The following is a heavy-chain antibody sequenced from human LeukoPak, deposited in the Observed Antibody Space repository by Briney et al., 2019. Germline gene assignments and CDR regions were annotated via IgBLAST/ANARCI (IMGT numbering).Heavy chain of an antibody. CDR1: GGTFSSYA. CDR3: AREHYDILTGYYGAARGIDY. CDR2: IIPIFGTA. D-gene: IGHD3-9*01. Sequence: ASVKVSCKASGGTFSSYAISWVRQAPGQGLEWMGGIIPIFGTANCAQKFQGRVTITADESTSTAYMELSSLRSEDTAVYYCAREHYDILTGYYGAARGIDYWGQGTLVTVSS. V-gene: IGHV1-69*13. J-gene: IGHJ4*02.